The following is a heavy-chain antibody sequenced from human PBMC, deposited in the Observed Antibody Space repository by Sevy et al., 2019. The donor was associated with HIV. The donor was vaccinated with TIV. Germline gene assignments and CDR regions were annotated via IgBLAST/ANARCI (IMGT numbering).Heavy chain of an antibody. V-gene: IGHV5-51*01. CDR2: IYPGDSDT. CDR1: GYSFTSYW. J-gene: IGHJ4*02. Sequence: GESLKISCKGSGYSFTSYWIGWVRQMPGKGLEWMGIIYPGDSDTRYSPSFQGQVTISADKSISTAYLQWSSLKASDTAMYYCARPKKDYYGSGSYYDYWGQGTLVTVSS. CDR3: ARPKKDYYGSGSYYDY. D-gene: IGHD3-10*01.